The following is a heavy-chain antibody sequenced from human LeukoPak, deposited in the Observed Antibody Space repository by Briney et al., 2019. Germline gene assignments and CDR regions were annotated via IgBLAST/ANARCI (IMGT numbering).Heavy chain of an antibody. CDR3: ARGYYDSSGYAFDY. CDR1: GGSISSSSYY. V-gene: IGHV4-39*07. D-gene: IGHD3-22*01. J-gene: IGHJ4*02. Sequence: SETLSLTCTVSGGSISSSSYYWGWIRQPPGKGLEWIGSTYYSGSTYYNPSLKSRVTISVDTSKNQFSLKLSSVTAADTAVYYCARGYYDSSGYAFDYWGQGILVTVSS. CDR2: TYYSGST.